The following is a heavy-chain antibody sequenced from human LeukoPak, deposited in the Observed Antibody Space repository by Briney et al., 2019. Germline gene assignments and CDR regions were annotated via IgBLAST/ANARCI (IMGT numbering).Heavy chain of an antibody. V-gene: IGHV4-4*07. CDR1: GGSISSYY. D-gene: IGHD6-19*01. CDR3: ARDMSGGWYNWFDP. J-gene: IGHJ5*02. Sequence: SETLSLTCTVSGGSISSYYWSWIRQPAGKGLEWIGRIYTSGSTNYNPSLKSRVTMSVDTSKNQFSLKLSSVTAADTAVYYCARDMSGGWYNWFDPWGQGTLVTVSS. CDR2: IYTSGST.